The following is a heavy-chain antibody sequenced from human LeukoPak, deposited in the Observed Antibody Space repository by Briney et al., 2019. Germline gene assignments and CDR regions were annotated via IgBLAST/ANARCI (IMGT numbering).Heavy chain of an antibody. CDR3: ASGQGFLESFDY. CDR2: MNPNSGNT. V-gene: IGHV1-8*01. CDR1: GYTFTSYD. Sequence: ASVKVSCKASGYTFTSYDINWVRQATGQGLEWMGWMNPNSGNTGYAQKFQGRVTMTRNTSISTAYMELSSLRSEDTAVYYCASGQGFLESFDYWGQGTLVTVSS. D-gene: IGHD3-3*01. J-gene: IGHJ4*02.